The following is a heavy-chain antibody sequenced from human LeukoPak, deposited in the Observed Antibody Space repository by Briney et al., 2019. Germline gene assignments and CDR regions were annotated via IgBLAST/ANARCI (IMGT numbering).Heavy chain of an antibody. D-gene: IGHD3-22*01. CDR2: FIPIFGTA. V-gene: IGHV1-69*05. CDR1: GGTFSSYA. CDR3: ARDRGYYYDSSGYGLDY. Sequence: SVKVSCKASGGTFSSYAISWVRQAPGQGLEWMGGFIPIFGTANYAQKFQGRVTITTDESTSTAYMELSSLRSEDTAVYYCARDRGYYYDSSGYGLDYWGQGTLVTVSS. J-gene: IGHJ4*02.